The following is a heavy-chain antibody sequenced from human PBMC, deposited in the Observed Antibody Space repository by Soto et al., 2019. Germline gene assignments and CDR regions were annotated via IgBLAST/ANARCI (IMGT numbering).Heavy chain of an antibody. D-gene: IGHD4-17*01. CDR3: ARSMTTVESLDY. V-gene: IGHV4-30-2*01. CDR2: IYHSGST. Sequence: SETLSLTCAVSGGSISSGGYSWSWIRQPPGKGLEWIGYIYHSGSTYYNPSLKSRVTISVDRTKNQFSLKLSSVTAADTAVYYWARSMTTVESLDYWGQGTLVTVSS. J-gene: IGHJ4*02. CDR1: GGSISSGGYS.